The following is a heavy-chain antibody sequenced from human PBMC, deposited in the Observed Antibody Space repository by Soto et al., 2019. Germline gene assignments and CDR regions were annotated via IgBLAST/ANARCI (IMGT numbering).Heavy chain of an antibody. J-gene: IGHJ4*02. D-gene: IGHD3-10*01. V-gene: IGHV3-30-3*01. CDR2: ISRDGTNK. Sequence: QVQLVASGGGVVHLGRSLTLSCAAYGLTFNRHAIHWVRQAPGKGLEWVTVISRDGTNKYFADSVKGRFTISRDNAKNTVFLQMHSLRREDTAVYYCARSRSGAVADSFDYWGQGTPVTVSS. CDR1: GLTFNRHA. CDR3: ARSRSGAVADSFDY.